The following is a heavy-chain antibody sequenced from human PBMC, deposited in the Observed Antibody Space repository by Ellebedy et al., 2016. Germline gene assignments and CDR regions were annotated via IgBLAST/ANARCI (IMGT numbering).Heavy chain of an antibody. CDR3: ASQIGLAGTDY. V-gene: IGHV4-34*01. J-gene: IGHJ4*02. CDR2: INHSGST. CDR1: GGSFSGYY. D-gene: IGHD3/OR15-3a*01. Sequence: SETLSLTCAVYGGSFSGYYWSWIRQPPGKGLEWIGEINHSGSTNYNPSLKSRVTISVDTSKNQFSLKLSSVTAADTAVYYCASQIGLAGTDYWGQGTLVTVSS.